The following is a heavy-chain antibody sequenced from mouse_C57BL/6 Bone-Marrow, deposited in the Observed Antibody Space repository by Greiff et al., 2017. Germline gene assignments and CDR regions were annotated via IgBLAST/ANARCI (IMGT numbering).Heavy chain of an antibody. CDR2: IDPSDSYT. V-gene: IGHV1-59*01. D-gene: IGHD2-4*01. CDR3: ARWDYESYWYFDV. CDR1: GYTFTSYW. Sequence: QVQLQHPGAELVRPGTSVKLSCKASGYTFTSYWMHWVKQRPGQGLEWIGVIDPSDSYTNYNQKFKGKATLTVDTSSSTAYMQLSSLTSEDSAVYYCARWDYESYWYFDVWGTGTTVTVSS. J-gene: IGHJ1*03.